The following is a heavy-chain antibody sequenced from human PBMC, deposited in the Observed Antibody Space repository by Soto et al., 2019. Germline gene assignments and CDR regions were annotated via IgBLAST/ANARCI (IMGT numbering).Heavy chain of an antibody. CDR3: DRGVAGSGFDL. J-gene: IGHJ4*02. CDR2: TYYRSNWRH. V-gene: IGHV6-1*01. Sequence: SQTLSLTCAISGDSVSSNTAAWNWIRSSPSRGLEWLGRTYYRSNWRHDYAVSVKSRITVNPGTSKNHFSLQLNSVTPDDTAVYYCDRGVAGSGFDLWGQGTLVTVSS. CDR1: GDSVSSNTAA. D-gene: IGHD6-19*01.